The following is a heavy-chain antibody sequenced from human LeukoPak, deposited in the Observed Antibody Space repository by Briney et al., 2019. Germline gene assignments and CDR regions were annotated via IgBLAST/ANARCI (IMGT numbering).Heavy chain of an antibody. J-gene: IGHJ6*02. Sequence: SETLSLTCTVSGGSISSGDYYWSWIRQPPGKGLEWIGYIYYSGSTYYNPSLKSRVTISVDTSKNQFSLKLSSVTAADTAVYYCARGAPGYYYGMDVWGQGTTVTVSS. D-gene: IGHD7-27*01. CDR1: GGSISSGDYY. V-gene: IGHV4-30-4*01. CDR2: IYYSGST. CDR3: ARGAPGYYYGMDV.